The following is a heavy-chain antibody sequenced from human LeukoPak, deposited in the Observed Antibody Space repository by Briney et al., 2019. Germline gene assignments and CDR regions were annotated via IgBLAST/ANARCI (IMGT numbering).Heavy chain of an antibody. V-gene: IGHV5-51*01. CDR2: IYPGDSDT. D-gene: IGHD4-17*01. Sequence: GESLKISCKGSGYSFTSYWIGWVRQMPGKGLEWMGIIYPGDSDTRYSPSFQGQVTISADKSISTAYLQWSSLKASDTAMYYCARRSSTVTTPTHFDYWGQGTLVTVSS. J-gene: IGHJ4*02. CDR3: ARRSSTVTTPTHFDY. CDR1: GYSFTSYW.